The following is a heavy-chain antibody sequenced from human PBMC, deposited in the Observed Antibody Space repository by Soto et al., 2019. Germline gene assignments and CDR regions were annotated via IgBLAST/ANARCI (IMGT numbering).Heavy chain of an antibody. J-gene: IGHJ6*02. CDR1: GGSISTYY. CDR3: ARGASAGVDYGMDV. CDR2: IYRSGGT. D-gene: IGHD6-13*01. Sequence: NPSETLSLTCSVSGGSISTYYWSWIRQPAGKGLEWIGSIYRSGGTNFNRSLMSRVSMSVDTSKNQFSLKLSSVVAADTAVYYCARGASAGVDYGMDVWGQGTTVTVSS. V-gene: IGHV4-4*07.